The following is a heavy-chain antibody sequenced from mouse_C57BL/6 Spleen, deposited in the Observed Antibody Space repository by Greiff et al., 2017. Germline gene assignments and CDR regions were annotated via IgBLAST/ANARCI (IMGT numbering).Heavy chain of an antibody. D-gene: IGHD2-4*01. CDR3: ARVDCDFGAY. Sequence: DVKLQESGPGLVKPAHSLTLTCSVSGYSITSGYYWKGIRQSPENKLEWRGNKSYDGRNNYNPYLKNRISITRDTSNNQFVLQLNSVTTEDTATYYGARVDCDFGAYWGQGTLVTVAA. J-gene: IGHJ3*01. CDR2: KSYDGRN. V-gene: IGHV3-6*01. CDR1: GYSITSGYY.